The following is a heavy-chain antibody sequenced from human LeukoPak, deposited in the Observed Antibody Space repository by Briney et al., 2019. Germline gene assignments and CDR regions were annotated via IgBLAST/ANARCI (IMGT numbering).Heavy chain of an antibody. J-gene: IGHJ5*02. CDR3: AKDILTSYYGSGVYYLAP. D-gene: IGHD3-9*01. CDR1: GFTFNNHA. Sequence: GGSLRLSCAASGFTFNNHAMTWVRQAPGKGLEWVSVITGSGDGRYYADSVKGRFTISRDNSKNTLHLQMNSLRAEDTALYYCAKDILTSYYGSGVYYLAPWGQGPLVAVSS. CDR2: ITGSGDGR. V-gene: IGHV3-23*01.